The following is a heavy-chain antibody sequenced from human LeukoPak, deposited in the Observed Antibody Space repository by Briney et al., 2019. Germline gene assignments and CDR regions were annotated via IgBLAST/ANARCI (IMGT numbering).Heavy chain of an antibody. CDR2: IYYSGIT. D-gene: IGHD2-2*01. Sequence: PSETLSLTCTVSGGSISSNGYYWGWIRQSPGEGLEWIGNIYYSGITYYNASLKSRVTISVDTSKNQFSLKVRSVTAADTAVYYCARRPYRYCSSTSCYGPDAFDIWGQGTMVTVSS. V-gene: IGHV4-39*01. CDR1: GGSISSNGYY. CDR3: ARRPYRYCSSTSCYGPDAFDI. J-gene: IGHJ3*02.